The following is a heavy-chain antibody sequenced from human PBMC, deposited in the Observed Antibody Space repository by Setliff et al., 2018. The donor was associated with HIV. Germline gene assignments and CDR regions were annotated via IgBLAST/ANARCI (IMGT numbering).Heavy chain of an antibody. CDR3: ARVRGRYYYHYAMDV. J-gene: IGHJ6*02. Sequence: LSLTCAAYGGSFSGYYWSWIRQPPGKGLEWIGEINDNGSTNYNPSLKSRVTISVDTSKNQFSLKLSSVTAADTAVYYCARVRGRYYYHYAMDVWGQGTTVTVSS. D-gene: IGHD3-10*01. CDR2: INDNGST. CDR1: GGSFSGYY. V-gene: IGHV4-34*01.